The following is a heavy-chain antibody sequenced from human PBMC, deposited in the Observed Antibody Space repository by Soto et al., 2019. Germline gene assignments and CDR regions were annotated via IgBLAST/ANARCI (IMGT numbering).Heavy chain of an antibody. J-gene: IGHJ4*02. CDR2: ISGSGGST. CDR1: GFTFSSYA. CDR3: AKEPITYYDSSGYYLN. Sequence: GGSLRLSCAASGFTFSSYAMSWVLQAPGKGLEWVSAISGSGGSTYYADSVKGRFTISRDNSKNTLYLQLNSLRAEDTAVYYCAKEPITYYDSSGYYLNWGQGTLVTVSS. V-gene: IGHV3-23*01. D-gene: IGHD3-22*01.